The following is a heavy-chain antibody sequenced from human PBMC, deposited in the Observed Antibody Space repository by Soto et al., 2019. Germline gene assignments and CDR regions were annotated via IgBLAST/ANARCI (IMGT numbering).Heavy chain of an antibody. V-gene: IGHV3-23*01. CDR1: GFTFGTYG. Sequence: EVQLLESGGGVIQPGGSLRLSCAASGFTFGTYGMGWVRQAPGKGLEWVSTITGGNTYYAASVKGRFTISRDNSKNTLYLQMSSLRAEDTALYYCASSINWGQGTLVTVSS. CDR2: ITGGNT. J-gene: IGHJ4*02. CDR3: ASSIN.